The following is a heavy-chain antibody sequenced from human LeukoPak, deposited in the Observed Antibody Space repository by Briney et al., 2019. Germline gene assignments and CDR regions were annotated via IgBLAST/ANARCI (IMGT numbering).Heavy chain of an antibody. CDR2: IKQDGSKK. CDR3: ARGSRSSSYCSSTSCYDNWFDP. CDR1: GFTFSSYW. Sequence: GGSLRLSCAASGFTFSSYWMSWVRQAPGKGLEWVANIKQDGSKKYYVDSVKGRFTISRDNAKNSLYLQMNCLRAEDTAVYYCARGSRSSSYCSSTSCYDNWFDPWGQGTLVTVSS. V-gene: IGHV3-7*01. J-gene: IGHJ5*02. D-gene: IGHD2-2*01.